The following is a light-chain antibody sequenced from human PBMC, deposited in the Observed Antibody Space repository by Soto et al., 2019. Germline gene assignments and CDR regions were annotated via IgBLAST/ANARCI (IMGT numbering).Light chain of an antibody. Sequence: DIQMNQSPSSLSASVGDRVTITCRASQGISNYVAWYQQKPGKVPKLLIYAASTLQSGVPSRFSGSGSGTDFTLTISSLQPEDVATYYCQKYNSAPALTFGGGPKVEIK. CDR3: QKYNSAPALT. CDR1: QGISNY. J-gene: IGKJ4*01. CDR2: AAS. V-gene: IGKV1-27*01.